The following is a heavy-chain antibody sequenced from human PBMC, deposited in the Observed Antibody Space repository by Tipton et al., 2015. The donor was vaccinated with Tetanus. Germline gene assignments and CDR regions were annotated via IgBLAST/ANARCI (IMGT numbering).Heavy chain of an antibody. CDR1: GGSFSSSNDY. CDR2: IYYGGST. Sequence: TLSLTCTVSGGSFSSSNDYWAWIRQPPGKGLEWVGSIYYGGSTYFNPPLRSRGTISIDTSRNQFSLQLSSVTAADTALYFCARRSHIGAPVWGQGTLVTVAS. V-gene: IGHV4-39*01. D-gene: IGHD2-21*01. J-gene: IGHJ3*01. CDR3: ARRSHIGAPV.